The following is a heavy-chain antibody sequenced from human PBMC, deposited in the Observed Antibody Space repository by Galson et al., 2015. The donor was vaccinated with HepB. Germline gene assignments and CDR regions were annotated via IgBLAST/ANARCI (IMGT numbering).Heavy chain of an antibody. Sequence: SDGSSTSYADSVKGRFTISRDNAKNTLYLQMNSLRAEDTAVYYCASEKSYGSRRYFDYWGQGTLVTVSS. J-gene: IGHJ4*02. CDR3: ASEKSYGSRRYFDY. V-gene: IGHV3-74*01. CDR2: SDGSST. D-gene: IGHD5-18*01.